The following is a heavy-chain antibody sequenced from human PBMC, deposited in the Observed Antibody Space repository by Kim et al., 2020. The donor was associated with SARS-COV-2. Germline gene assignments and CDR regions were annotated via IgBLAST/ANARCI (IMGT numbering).Heavy chain of an antibody. D-gene: IGHD5-18*01. V-gene: IGHV3-23*01. Sequence: GGSLRLSCAASGFTFSNYAMNWVRQAPGKGLEWVSSIRGGGANPNYADSVKRRFTIPRDNSKNTFYLQMTSLTGDDTVVYYRAKCLHSHGSDDLDIWGLG. J-gene: IGHJ3*02. CDR3: AKCLHSHGSDDLDI. CDR1: GFTFSNYA. CDR2: IRGGGANP.